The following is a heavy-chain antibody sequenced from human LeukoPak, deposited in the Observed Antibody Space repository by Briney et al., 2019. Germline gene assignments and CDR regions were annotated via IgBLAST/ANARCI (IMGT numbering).Heavy chain of an antibody. Sequence: GRSLRLSCAASGFTLSNYGMHWVRQAPGKGLEWGAIIWYDGSDKYYADSVTGRFTISRDSSKNTMYLQMSSMRAEDTAVYYCARVGCSTISCSRDYYGMDVWGQGTTVTVSS. D-gene: IGHD2-2*01. CDR3: ARVGCSTISCSRDYYGMDV. CDR2: IWYDGSDK. J-gene: IGHJ6*02. CDR1: GFTLSNYG. V-gene: IGHV3-33*01.